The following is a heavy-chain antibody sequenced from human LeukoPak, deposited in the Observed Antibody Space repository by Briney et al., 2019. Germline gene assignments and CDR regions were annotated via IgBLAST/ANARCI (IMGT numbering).Heavy chain of an antibody. J-gene: IGHJ4*02. CDR2: INHSGST. Sequence: SETLSLTCAVYGGSFSGYYWSWIRQPPGEGLEWIGEINHSGSTNYNPSLKSRVTISVDTSKNQFSLKLSSVTAADTAVYYCARGHPSSVPHHFDYWGQGTLVTVSS. CDR1: GGSFSGYY. D-gene: IGHD2-15*01. CDR3: ARGHPSSVPHHFDY. V-gene: IGHV4-34*01.